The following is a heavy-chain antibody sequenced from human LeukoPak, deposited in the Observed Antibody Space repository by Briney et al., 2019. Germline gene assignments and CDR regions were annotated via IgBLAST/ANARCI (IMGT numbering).Heavy chain of an antibody. Sequence: LGGSLRLSCVGSGFTSCSYWMSWVRHAPGKGLEWGANIKDDGSEIYSVASVKGRFTISRDNAKNSLYLQMSSLRAEDTAVYYCARARIDYWGQGTLVTVSS. CDR2: IKDDGSEI. D-gene: IGHD1-14*01. CDR1: GFTSCSYW. J-gene: IGHJ4*02. CDR3: ARARIDY. V-gene: IGHV3-7*04.